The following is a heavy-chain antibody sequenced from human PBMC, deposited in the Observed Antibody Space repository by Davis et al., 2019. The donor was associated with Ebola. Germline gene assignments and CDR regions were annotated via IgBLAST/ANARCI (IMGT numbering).Heavy chain of an antibody. V-gene: IGHV1-18*04. D-gene: IGHD1-1*01. CDR3: ARAQFPTTSDH. J-gene: IGHJ4*02. CDR2: INPHNGNT. CDR1: GYTFTNYG. Sequence: AASVKVSCKASGYTFTNYGITWVRQAPAQGLEWMGWINPHNGNTNYAQNVQGRVTMTTDPSTSTAYMEVGSLKSDDTAVYYCARAQFPTTSDHWGQGTLVTVSS.